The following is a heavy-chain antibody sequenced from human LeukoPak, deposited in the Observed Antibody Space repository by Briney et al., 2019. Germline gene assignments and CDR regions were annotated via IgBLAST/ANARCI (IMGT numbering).Heavy chain of an antibody. CDR2: ISSSSSYI. CDR3: ARETPRRGETRDGYR. D-gene: IGHD5-24*01. CDR1: GFTFSSYS. J-gene: IGHJ4*02. V-gene: IGHV3-21*01. Sequence: KPGGSLRLSCAASGFTFSSYSMNWVRQAPGKGLEWVSSISSSSSYIYYADSVKGRFTISRDNAKNSLYLQMNSLRAEDTAVYYCARETPRRGETRDGYRWGQGTVVTVSS.